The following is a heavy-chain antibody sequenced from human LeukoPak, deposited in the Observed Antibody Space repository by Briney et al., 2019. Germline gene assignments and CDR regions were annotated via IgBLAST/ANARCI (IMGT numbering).Heavy chain of an antibody. Sequence: SETLSLTCTVSGGSISSHYWSWTRQPPGKGLEWIGYIYYSGSTNYNPSLKSRVTISVDTSKNQFSLKLSSVTAADTAVYYCARDLGYCSSTSCLEWNVWGQGTMVTVSS. CDR2: IYYSGST. CDR3: ARDLGYCSSTSCLEWNV. J-gene: IGHJ3*01. V-gene: IGHV4-59*11. CDR1: GGSISSHY. D-gene: IGHD2-2*01.